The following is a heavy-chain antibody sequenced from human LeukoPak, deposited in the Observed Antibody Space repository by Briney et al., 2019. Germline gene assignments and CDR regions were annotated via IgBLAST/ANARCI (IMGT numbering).Heavy chain of an antibody. V-gene: IGHV3-21*01. J-gene: IGHJ4*02. Sequence: PGGSLRLSCAASGFTFSSYSMNWVRQAPGKGLEWVSSISSSSSYIYYADSVKGRFTISRDDAKNSVYLQMNSLRDEDTAVYYCATDGTPLRVGEVFFDNWGQGTLVTVSS. D-gene: IGHD3-10*01. CDR2: ISSSSSYI. CDR3: ATDGTPLRVGEVFFDN. CDR1: GFTFSSYS.